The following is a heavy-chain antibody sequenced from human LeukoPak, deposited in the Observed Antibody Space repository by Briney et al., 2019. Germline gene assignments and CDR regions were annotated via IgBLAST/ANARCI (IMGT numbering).Heavy chain of an antibody. Sequence: SETLCLSCTVSGASISSYYWSWIRQPPGRGLEWIGYVDYRGNTNYNPSPKSRVTISIDTSKSLFSLKLNSVTAADTAVYYCARVEVGAANRQWYGMDVWGQGTTVTVSS. CDR3: ARVEVGAANRQWYGMDV. V-gene: IGHV4-59*01. J-gene: IGHJ6*02. D-gene: IGHD2-15*01. CDR1: GASISSYY. CDR2: VDYRGNT.